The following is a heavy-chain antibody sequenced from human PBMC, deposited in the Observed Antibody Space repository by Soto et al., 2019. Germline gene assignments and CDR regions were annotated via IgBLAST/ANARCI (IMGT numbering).Heavy chain of an antibody. V-gene: IGHV6-1*01. D-gene: IGHD3-10*01. Sequence: PSQTLSLTCAISGDSVSSNSAAWNWIRQSPSRGLEWLGRTYYRSKWYNEYAVSVKSRITINPDTSKNQFSLQLNSVTPEDTAVYYCARELYYYGSGRGYYYYGMDVWGQGTTVNVSS. J-gene: IGHJ6*02. CDR1: GDSVSSNSAA. CDR2: TYYRSKWYN. CDR3: ARELYYYGSGRGYYYYGMDV.